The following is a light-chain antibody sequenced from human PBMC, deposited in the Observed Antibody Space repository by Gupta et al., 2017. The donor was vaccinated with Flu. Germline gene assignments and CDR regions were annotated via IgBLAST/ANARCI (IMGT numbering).Light chain of an antibody. Sequence: ERATPSCRASESVSSSYLAWYQQKRGQAPRLLIYGASSRATGIPDRFSGSGSGTDFTLTISRLEPEDFAVYFCQQYGNSPYTFGQGTKLEIK. CDR3: QQYGNSPYT. J-gene: IGKJ2*01. CDR1: ESVSSSY. CDR2: GAS. V-gene: IGKV3-20*01.